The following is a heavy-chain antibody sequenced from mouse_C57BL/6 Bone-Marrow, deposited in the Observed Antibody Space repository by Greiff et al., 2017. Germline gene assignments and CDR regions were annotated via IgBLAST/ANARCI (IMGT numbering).Heavy chain of an antibody. V-gene: IGHV1-61*01. D-gene: IGHD2-3*01. CDR2: IYPSDSET. CDR3: ARGGGYYVFWYCDV. CDR1: GYTFTSYW. J-gene: IGHJ1*03. Sequence: QVQLQQPGAELVRPGSSVKLSCKASGYTFTSYWLDWVKQRPGQGLEWIGNIYPSDSETHYNQKFKVKATLTVDKSSSTAYMQLSSLTSEDSAVYYCARGGGYYVFWYCDVWGTGTTVTVAS.